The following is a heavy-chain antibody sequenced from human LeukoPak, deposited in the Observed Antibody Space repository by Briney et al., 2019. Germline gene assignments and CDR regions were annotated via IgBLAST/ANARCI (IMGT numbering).Heavy chain of an antibody. CDR3: AGRSGSDPYYFDY. J-gene: IGHJ4*02. D-gene: IGHD3-10*01. V-gene: IGHV3-23*01. Sequence: PGGSLRLSCAASGFTFSKCGMGWVRQAPGKGLEWVSGISGRGGSTYYADSVKGRFTISRDNSKNTLYLQVNSLRAEDTALYYCAGRSGSDPYYFDYWGQGTLVTVSS. CDR1: GFTFSKCG. CDR2: ISGRGGST.